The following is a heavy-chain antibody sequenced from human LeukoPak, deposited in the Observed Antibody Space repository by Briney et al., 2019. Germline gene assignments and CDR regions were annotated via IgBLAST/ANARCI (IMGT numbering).Heavy chain of an antibody. J-gene: IGHJ4*02. D-gene: IGHD5-12*01. CDR3: ARDIPSGFYTPDY. CDR1: GFTFSDYW. V-gene: IGHV3-7*01. CDR2: IETGGDEK. Sequence: GGSLRLSCVASGFTFSDYWMSWVRQAPGMGLEWVANIETGGDEKNYVDSVKGRFTISRDNARNSLYLQMNSLRVEDTAVYYCARDIPSGFYTPDYWGRGTLVTVSS.